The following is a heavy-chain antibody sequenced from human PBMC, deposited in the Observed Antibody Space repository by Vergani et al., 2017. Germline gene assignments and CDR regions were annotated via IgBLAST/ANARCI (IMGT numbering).Heavy chain of an antibody. CDR1: GFTFSSYA. V-gene: IGHV3-23*01. D-gene: IGHD2-2*02. CDR3: AKLSTIVVVPAAIRQRRGYGMDD. J-gene: IGHJ6*02. CDR2: ISGSGGST. Sequence: EVQLLESGGGLVQPGGSLRLSCAASGFTFSSYAMSWVRQAPGKGLEWVSAISGSGGSTYYADSVKGRFTISRDKSKNTLYLQMNSLRAEDTAVYYCAKLSTIVVVPAAIRQRRGYGMDDWGQGTRVTVSS.